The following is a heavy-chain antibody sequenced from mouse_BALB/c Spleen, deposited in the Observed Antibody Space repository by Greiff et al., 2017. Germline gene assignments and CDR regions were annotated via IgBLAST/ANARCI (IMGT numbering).Heavy chain of an antibody. V-gene: IGHV5-9-4*01. CDR1: GFTFSSYA. D-gene: IGHD1-2*01. CDR3: ARADYYGYRAMDY. J-gene: IGHJ4*01. Sequence: EVKVVESGGGLVKPGGSLKLSCAASGFTFSSYAMSWVRQSPEKRLEWVAEISSGGSYTYYPDTVTGRFTISRDNAKNTLYLEMSSLRSEDTAMYYCARADYYGYRAMDYWGQGTSVTVSS. CDR2: ISSGGSYT.